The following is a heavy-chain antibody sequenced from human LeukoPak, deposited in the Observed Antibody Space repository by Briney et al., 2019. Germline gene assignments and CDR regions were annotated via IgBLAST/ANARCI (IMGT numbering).Heavy chain of an antibody. CDR2: ISGRGGST. Sequence: PGGSLRLSCAASGFTFSSYAMSWVRQAPGKGLEWVSAISGRGGSTYYADSVKGRFTISRDNSKNTLYLQMNSLRAEDTAVYYCAKGFGFINAADYWGQGTLVTVSS. CDR3: AKGFGFINAADY. J-gene: IGHJ4*02. CDR1: GFTFSSYA. V-gene: IGHV3-23*01. D-gene: IGHD3-10*01.